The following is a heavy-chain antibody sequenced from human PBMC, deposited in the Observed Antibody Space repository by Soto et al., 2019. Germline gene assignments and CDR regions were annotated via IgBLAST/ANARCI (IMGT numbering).Heavy chain of an antibody. CDR1: GFHYSSYG. V-gene: IGHV3-30*19. Sequence: PGGPLGLSCAASGFHYSSYGMHWVRQGPGKGLEWVAVISYEGSNKYYADSGKGRFTISRDNSKNTLYLQMSSLRPEETAVYYCARDEGPLVTLFGELYWGQGTLVTVSS. CDR3: ARDEGPLVTLFGELY. J-gene: IGHJ4*02. CDR2: ISYEGSNK. D-gene: IGHD3-10*01.